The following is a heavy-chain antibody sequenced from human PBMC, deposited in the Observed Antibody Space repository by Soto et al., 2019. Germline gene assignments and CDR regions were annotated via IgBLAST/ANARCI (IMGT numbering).Heavy chain of an antibody. D-gene: IGHD3-16*02. Sequence: GGSLRLSCAASGFTFSSYAMSWVRQAPGKGLEWVSAISGSGGSTYYADSVKGRFTISRDNSKNTLYLQMNGLRAEDTAVYYCAKDAIMITFGGVIVFDYWGQGTLVTVSS. CDR2: ISGSGGST. V-gene: IGHV3-23*01. J-gene: IGHJ4*02. CDR3: AKDAIMITFGGVIVFDY. CDR1: GFTFSSYA.